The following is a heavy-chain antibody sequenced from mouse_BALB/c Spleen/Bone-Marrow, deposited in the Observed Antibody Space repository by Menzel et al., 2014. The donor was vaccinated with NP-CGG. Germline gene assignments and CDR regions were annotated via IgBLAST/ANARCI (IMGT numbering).Heavy chain of an antibody. V-gene: IGHV1-54*01. CDR1: RLLLTNYV. Sequence: SFVKPTRNAHRLLLTNYVLESVNHRPGQGLEWIGEINVGRGGTNYNEKFKGKATLTGAKSSNTAYMQLNRLTSDDAAVYFCARYGYHVGAMEYWGQG. J-gene: IGHJ4*01. CDR3: ARYGYHVGAMEY. CDR2: INVGRGGT. D-gene: IGHD2-2*01.